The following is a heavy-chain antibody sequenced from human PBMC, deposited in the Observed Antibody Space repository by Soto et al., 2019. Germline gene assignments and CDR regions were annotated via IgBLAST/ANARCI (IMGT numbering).Heavy chain of an antibody. CDR3: ARLLSGSSSFFGT. V-gene: IGHV4-31*03. Sequence: SEPLPLTCTVSGGSISSGGYYWIWIRQHPGKGLEWIGYIYYSGSTYYNPSLKSRVTISVDTSKNQFSLKLSSVTAADTAVYYCARLLSGSSSFFGTWGQGTLVNVSS. CDR2: IYYSGST. J-gene: IGHJ5*02. D-gene: IGHD6-13*01. CDR1: GGSISSGGYY.